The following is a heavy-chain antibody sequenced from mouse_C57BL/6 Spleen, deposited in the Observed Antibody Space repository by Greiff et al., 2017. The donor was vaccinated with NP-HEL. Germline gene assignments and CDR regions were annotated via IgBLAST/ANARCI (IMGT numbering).Heavy chain of an antibody. J-gene: IGHJ2*01. CDR2: IHPNSGST. Sequence: QVQLKQSGAELVKPGASVKLSCKASGYTFTSYWMHWVKQRPGQGLEWIGMIHPNSGSTNYNEKFKSKATLTVDKSSSTAYMQLSSLTSEDSAVYYCARSSTVVDYFDYWGQGTTLTVSS. CDR3: ARSSTVVDYFDY. D-gene: IGHD1-1*01. V-gene: IGHV1-64*01. CDR1: GYTFTSYW.